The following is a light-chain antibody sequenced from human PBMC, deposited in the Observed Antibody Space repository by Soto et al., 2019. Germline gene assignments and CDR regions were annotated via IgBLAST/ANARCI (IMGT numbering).Light chain of an antibody. J-gene: IGKJ3*01. CDR3: QQLNTYPPWP. CDR2: AAS. Sequence: DIQMTQYPSSLSASVGDRVTITCPASQDISNYLNWYQQKPGKAPKLLIYAASSLQSGVPSRFSGSGSGTDFTLTISSLQPEDFATYYCQQLNTYPPWPFGPGSMVAV. V-gene: IGKV1-39*01. CDR1: QDISNY.